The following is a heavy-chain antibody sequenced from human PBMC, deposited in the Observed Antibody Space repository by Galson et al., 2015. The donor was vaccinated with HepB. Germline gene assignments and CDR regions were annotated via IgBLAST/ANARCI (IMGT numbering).Heavy chain of an antibody. CDR2: IKKDGGKK. J-gene: IGHJ4*02. CDR1: GLTFSSNS. D-gene: IGHD3-10*01. CDR3: ARLRTGFYFDY. Sequence: SLRLSCAASGLTFSSNSLSWVRQAPGKGLEWVANIKKDGGKKYYVDSVKGRFTISRDNAKSSLDLQMNSLRAEDTAVYYCARLRTGFYFDYWGQGTLVTVSS. V-gene: IGHV3-7*01.